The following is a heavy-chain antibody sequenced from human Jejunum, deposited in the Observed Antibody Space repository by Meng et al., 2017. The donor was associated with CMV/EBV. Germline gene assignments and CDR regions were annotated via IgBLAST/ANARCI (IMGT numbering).Heavy chain of an antibody. CDR1: GYAFTNYG. V-gene: IGHV1-18*01. CDR3: ARDYYYGRSYYFDY. Sequence: QVQLVQYGSGLKKPCASVKLSCKASGYAFTNYGISWVRQAPGQGLEWMGCISAYNGNTNYAQKLQGRVTMTTDTSTRTAYMEVRSLRSDDTAVYYCARDYYYGRSYYFDYWGQGTLVTVSS. CDR2: ISAYNGNT. D-gene: IGHD3-10*01. J-gene: IGHJ4*02.